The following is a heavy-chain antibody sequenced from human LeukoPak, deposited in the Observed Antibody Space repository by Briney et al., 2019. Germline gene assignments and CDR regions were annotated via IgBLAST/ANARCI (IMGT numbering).Heavy chain of an antibody. CDR1: GGSISSGDYY. V-gene: IGHV4-30-4*01. J-gene: IGHJ3*02. CDR2: IYYSGST. CDR3: ARYGLGGYSYVYDAFDI. D-gene: IGHD5-18*01. Sequence: SETLSLTCTVSGGSISSGDYYWSWIRQPPGKGLEWIGYIYYSGSTNYNPSLKSRVTISVDTSKNQFSLKLSSVTAADTAVYYCARYGLGGYSYVYDAFDIWGQGTMVTVSS.